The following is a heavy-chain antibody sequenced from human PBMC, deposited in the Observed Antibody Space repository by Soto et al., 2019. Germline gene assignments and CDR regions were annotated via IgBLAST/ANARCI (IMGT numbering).Heavy chain of an antibody. CDR3: AKDERFGELAAGLDY. V-gene: IGHV3-30*18. Sequence: GGSLRLSCAASGFTFSSYGMHWVRQAPGKGLEWVAVISYDGSNKYYAGSVKGRFTISRDNSKNTLYLQMNSLRAEDTAVYYCAKDERFGELAAGLDYWGQGTLVTSPQ. CDR2: ISYDGSNK. CDR1: GFTFSSYG. J-gene: IGHJ4*02. D-gene: IGHD3-10*01.